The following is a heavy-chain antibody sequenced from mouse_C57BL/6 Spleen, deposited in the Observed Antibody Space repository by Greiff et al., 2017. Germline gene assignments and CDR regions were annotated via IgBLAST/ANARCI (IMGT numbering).Heavy chain of an antibody. J-gene: IGHJ3*01. Sequence: VHLVESGAELMKPGASVKLSCKATGYTFTGYWIEWVKQRPGHGLEWIGEILPGSGGTNYNEKFKGKATFTADTSSNTAYMQRSSLTTEDSSIYYCARPTTVVSPFAYWGQGTLVTVSA. CDR3: ARPTTVVSPFAY. CDR1: GYTFTGYW. CDR2: ILPGSGGT. D-gene: IGHD1-1*01. V-gene: IGHV1-9*01.